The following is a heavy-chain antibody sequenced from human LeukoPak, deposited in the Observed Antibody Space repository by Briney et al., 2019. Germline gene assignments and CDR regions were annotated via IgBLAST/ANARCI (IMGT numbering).Heavy chain of an antibody. CDR3: ARAFSASKSCDY. V-gene: IGHV1-18*01. J-gene: IGHJ4*02. CDR2: IRPSNGNR. CDR1: GYDFSTYG. D-gene: IGHD6-19*01. Sequence: ASVKVSCRTSGYDFSTYGITWVRQAPGQGLEYMGWIRPSNGNRNYAQKVQDRVTLTTDTSTGTVYMELRSLRSDDTAVYYCARAFSASKSCDYWGQGTLVTVSS.